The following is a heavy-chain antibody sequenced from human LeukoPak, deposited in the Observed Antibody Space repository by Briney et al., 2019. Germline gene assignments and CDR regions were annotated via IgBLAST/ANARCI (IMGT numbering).Heavy chain of an antibody. Sequence: GESLKISCKGSGYSITIYWIGWVRQMPGKGLEWMGIIYPGDSDTRYSPSFQGQVTISADKSISTAYLQWSSLKASDTAMYYCARLKAGYYDSSGRYYFDYWGQGALVTVSS. CDR2: IYPGDSDT. J-gene: IGHJ4*02. CDR3: ARLKAGYYDSSGRYYFDY. V-gene: IGHV5-51*01. CDR1: GYSITIYW. D-gene: IGHD3-22*01.